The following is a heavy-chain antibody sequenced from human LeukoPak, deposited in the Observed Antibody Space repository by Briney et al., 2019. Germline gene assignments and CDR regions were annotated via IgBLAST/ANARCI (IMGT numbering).Heavy chain of an antibody. CDR1: GYTFTSYG. J-gene: IGHJ3*02. V-gene: IGHV1-18*01. CDR3: ARGMNRHYYDTPWGHAFDI. Sequence: ASVKVSCKASGYTFTSYGISWVRQAPGQGLEWMGWISAYNGNTNYAQKLQGRVTMTTDTSTSTAYMELRSLRSDDTAVYYCARGMNRHYYDTPWGHAFDIWGQGTMVTVSS. D-gene: IGHD3-22*01. CDR2: ISAYNGNT.